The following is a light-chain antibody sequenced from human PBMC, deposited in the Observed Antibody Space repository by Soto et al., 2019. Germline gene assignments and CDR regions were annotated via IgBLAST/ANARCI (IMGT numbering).Light chain of an antibody. CDR2: AAS. CDR1: QGISSY. J-gene: IGKJ1*01. CDR3: EQYYSYPPWT. V-gene: IGKV1-8*01. Sequence: AIRMTQSPSPFSASTGDRVTITCRASQGISSYLAWYQQKPGKAPKLLIYAASTFQSGVPSRFSGSGSGTDFTLTISCPQSENFETYYYEQYYSYPPWTFGQGTKVESK.